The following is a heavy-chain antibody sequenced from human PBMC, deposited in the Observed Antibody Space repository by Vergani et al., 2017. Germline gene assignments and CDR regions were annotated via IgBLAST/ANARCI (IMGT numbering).Heavy chain of an antibody. Sequence: VQLVQSGAEVKKPGASVKVSCKASGYTFTSYYMHWVRQAPGQGLEWMGLVDPEDGETIYAEKFQGRVTITADTSTDTAYMELSSLRSEDTAVYYCATVEGYCSSTSCFNAFDIWGQGTMVTVSS. D-gene: IGHD2-2*01. CDR2: VDPEDGET. V-gene: IGHV1-69-2*01. CDR1: GYTFTSYY. J-gene: IGHJ3*02. CDR3: ATVEGYCSSTSCFNAFDI.